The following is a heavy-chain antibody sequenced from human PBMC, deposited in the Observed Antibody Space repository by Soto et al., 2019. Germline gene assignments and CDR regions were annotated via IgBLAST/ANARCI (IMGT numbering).Heavy chain of an antibody. CDR1: GFTLSSYW. CDR3: ETYCSSSSCRSY. Sequence: AGWSLRLSCAASGFTLSSYWMSWVRQAPGKGLEWVANIKQDGSEKYYVDSVKGRFTISRDNAENSLYLQMNSLRAEDTAIYYCETYCSSSSCRSYWGQGTLVTVSS. J-gene: IGHJ4*02. V-gene: IGHV3-7*05. D-gene: IGHD2-2*01. CDR2: IKQDGSEK.